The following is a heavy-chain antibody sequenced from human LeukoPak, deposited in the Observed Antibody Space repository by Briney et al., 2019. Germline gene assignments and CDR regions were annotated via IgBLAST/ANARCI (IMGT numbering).Heavy chain of an antibody. D-gene: IGHD4-23*01. CDR2: IASDGSST. CDR3: ARGRPHGNDY. Sequence: GGSLRLSCAASGFTFSSYWMNWVRQAPGKGLVWVSRIASDGSSTTYADSVKGQFSSSRDNAKNTLYLQMNSLRVEDTAVYYCARGRPHGNDYWGQGTLVTVSS. CDR1: GFTFSSYW. J-gene: IGHJ4*02. V-gene: IGHV3-74*01.